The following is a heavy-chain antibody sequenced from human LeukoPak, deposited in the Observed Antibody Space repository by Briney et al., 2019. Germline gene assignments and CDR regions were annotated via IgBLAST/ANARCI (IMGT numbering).Heavy chain of an antibody. J-gene: IGHJ5*02. D-gene: IGHD1-26*01. V-gene: IGHV1-46*01. Sequence: ASVKVSCKASGYTFISYYMHWVRQAPGQGLEWMGLINPTGGSTGYAQKFQGRVTMTRDMSTSTDYMELSSLRSEDTAIYYCARDNSVGDNAWWFDPWGQGTLVTVSS. CDR3: ARDNSVGDNAWWFDP. CDR1: GYTFISYY. CDR2: INPTGGST.